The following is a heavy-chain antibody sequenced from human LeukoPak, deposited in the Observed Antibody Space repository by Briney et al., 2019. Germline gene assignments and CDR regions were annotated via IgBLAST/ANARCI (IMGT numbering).Heavy chain of an antibody. D-gene: IGHD3-10*01. CDR1: GGSFSGYY. CDR3: ARLWATTMARSRADY. CDR2: INHSGST. Sequence: SETLSLTCAVYGGSFSGYYWSWIRQPPGKGLEWIGEINHSGSTNYNPSLKSRVTISVDTSKNQFSLKMSSVTAADTAVYYCARLWATTMARSRADYWGQGTLVTVSS. V-gene: IGHV4-34*01. J-gene: IGHJ4*02.